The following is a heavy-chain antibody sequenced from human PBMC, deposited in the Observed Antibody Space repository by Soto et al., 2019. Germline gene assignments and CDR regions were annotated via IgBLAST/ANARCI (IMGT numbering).Heavy chain of an antibody. J-gene: IGHJ4*02. CDR3: ARSVAVPGAHIDY. CDR1: GASISVSY. V-gene: IGHV4-59*01. CDR2: VYYTGST. D-gene: IGHD6-19*01. Sequence: ESLSLTFRVSGASISVSYWSWIRQSPGKGLEWLGYVYYTGSTNYSPSLRSRVSISVDTSKNEFSLRLSSVTAADTAVYFCARSVAVPGAHIDYWGQGTQVTVYS.